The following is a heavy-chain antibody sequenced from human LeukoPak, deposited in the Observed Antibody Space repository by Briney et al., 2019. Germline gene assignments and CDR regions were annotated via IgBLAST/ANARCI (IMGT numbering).Heavy chain of an antibody. J-gene: IGHJ4*02. CDR3: ARAPAFAYCGGDCYSDPFDY. Sequence: GASVKVSRKASGYTFNGYYMHWVRQAPGQGLEWMGWINPNSGGTNYAQQLQGRVTMTRDTSISTAYMELSRLRSDGTAVYYCARAPAFAYCGGDCYSDPFDYWGQGTLVTVSS. CDR2: INPNSGGT. CDR1: GYTFNGYY. D-gene: IGHD2-21*02. V-gene: IGHV1-2*02.